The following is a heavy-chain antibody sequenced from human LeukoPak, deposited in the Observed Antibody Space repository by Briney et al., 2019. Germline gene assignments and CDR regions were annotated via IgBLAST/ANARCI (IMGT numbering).Heavy chain of an antibody. D-gene: IGHD1-26*01. Sequence: SGGSLRLSCAASGFTFSSYGMHWVRQAPAKGLEWLASIRYDETKTFYGDSVKGRFTISRDNSKNTLYLQMNSLRAEDTAVYYCAKSHLPNSYSGTYYCDYWGQGTLVTVSS. CDR1: GFTFSSYG. CDR2: IRYDETKT. V-gene: IGHV3-30*02. CDR3: AKSHLPNSYSGTYYCDY. J-gene: IGHJ4*02.